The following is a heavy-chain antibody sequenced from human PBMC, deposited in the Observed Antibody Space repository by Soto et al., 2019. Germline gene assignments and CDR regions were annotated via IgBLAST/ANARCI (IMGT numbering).Heavy chain of an antibody. V-gene: IGHV3-73*01. J-gene: IGHJ4*02. CDR2: TGSRGETYAT. CDR1: GLTCGGSA. D-gene: IGHD3-9*01. Sequence: WGSLTLSCGASGLTCGGSALQHVSRASGKGREWLGRTGSRGETYATTYAASVKGRFTISRNDSKKTAYLQMNSLESEDTAVYYCSRDDSDWFFNWGRGTLVTVSS. CDR3: SRDDSDWFFN.